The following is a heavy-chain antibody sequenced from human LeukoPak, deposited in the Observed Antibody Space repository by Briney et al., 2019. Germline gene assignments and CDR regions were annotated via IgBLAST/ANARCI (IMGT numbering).Heavy chain of an antibody. CDR1: GFTFSDYY. Sequence: PGGSLRLSCAASGFTFSDYYMSWIRQAPGKGLEWVSYISSSGSTIYYADSVKGRFTISRDNAKNSLYLQMNSLRAEDTAVYYCARETNSGSYYFDYWGQGTLVTVSS. CDR3: ARETNSGSYYFDY. CDR2: ISSSGSTI. V-gene: IGHV3-11*04. J-gene: IGHJ4*02. D-gene: IGHD1-26*01.